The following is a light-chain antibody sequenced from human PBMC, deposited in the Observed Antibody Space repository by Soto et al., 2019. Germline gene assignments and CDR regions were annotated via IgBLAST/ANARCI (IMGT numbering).Light chain of an antibody. CDR2: DAS. V-gene: IGKV1-5*01. CDR1: QSISNW. Sequence: DIQMTQSPSTLSASVGDRVTITCRASQSISNWLAWYQQKPGKAPKLLIFDASILQSGVPSRFSGSGSGTEFTLTISSLQPDDFATYYCQQYESYFQTFGQGTKVDIK. J-gene: IGKJ1*01. CDR3: QQYESYFQT.